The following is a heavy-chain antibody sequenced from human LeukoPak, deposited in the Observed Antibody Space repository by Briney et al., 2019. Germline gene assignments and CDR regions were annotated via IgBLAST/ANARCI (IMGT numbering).Heavy chain of an antibody. CDR1: GFTFSSYW. Sequence: GGSLRLSCAASGFTFSSYWMSWVRQAPGKGLEWVANIKQDGSEKYYVDSVKGRFTISRDNAKNSLYLQMNSLRAEDRAVYYCARVNQEGYDSSGYYLEGRGYFDYWGQGTLVTVSS. D-gene: IGHD3-22*01. J-gene: IGHJ4*02. V-gene: IGHV3-7*01. CDR2: IKQDGSEK. CDR3: ARVNQEGYDSSGYYLEGRGYFDY.